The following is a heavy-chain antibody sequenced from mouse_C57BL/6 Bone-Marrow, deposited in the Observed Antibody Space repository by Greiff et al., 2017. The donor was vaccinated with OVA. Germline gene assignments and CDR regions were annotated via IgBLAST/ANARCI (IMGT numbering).Heavy chain of an antibody. Sequence: VMLVESGPGLVAPSQSLSITCTVSGFSLTSYGVDWVRQSPGKGLEWLGVIWGVGSTNYNSALKSRLSISKDNSKSQVFLKMNRLQTDDTAMYYCARGHYGNYYAMDYWGQGTSVTVSS. CDR3: ARGHYGNYYAMDY. CDR1: GFSLTSYG. D-gene: IGHD2-1*01. J-gene: IGHJ4*01. V-gene: IGHV2-6*01. CDR2: IWGVGST.